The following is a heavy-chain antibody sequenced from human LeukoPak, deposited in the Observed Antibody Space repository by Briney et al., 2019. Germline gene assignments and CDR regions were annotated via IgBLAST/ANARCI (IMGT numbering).Heavy chain of an antibody. J-gene: IGHJ6*03. Sequence: PSETLSLTCTVSGGSISSSSYYWSWIRQPPGKGLEWIGCIYHSGSTYYNPSLKSRVTISVDRSKNQFSLKLSSVTAADTAVYYCARERGSGTQGYYYYYYMDVWGKGTTVTVSS. CDR1: GGSISSSSYY. V-gene: IGHV4-30-2*01. CDR3: ARERGSGTQGYYYYYYMDV. CDR2: IYHSGST. D-gene: IGHD3-10*01.